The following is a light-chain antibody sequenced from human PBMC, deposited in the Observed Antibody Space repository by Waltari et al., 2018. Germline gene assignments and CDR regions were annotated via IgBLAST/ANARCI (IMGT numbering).Light chain of an antibody. J-gene: IGLJ2*01. Sequence: QSALTQPASVSGSPGQSITISCTGTSRDVGGYNYVSWYQQHPGKAPKLMIYDVSNRPSGVSNRFSGSKSGNTASLTISGLRAEDEADYYCSSYTSSSTLGVFGGGTKLTVL. CDR2: DVS. V-gene: IGLV2-14*01. CDR1: SRDVGGYNY. CDR3: SSYTSSSTLGV.